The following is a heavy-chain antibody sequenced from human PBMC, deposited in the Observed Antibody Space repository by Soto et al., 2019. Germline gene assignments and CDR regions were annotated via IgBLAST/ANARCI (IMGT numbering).Heavy chain of an antibody. CDR1: GFSLTTRPVG. D-gene: IGHD1-1*01. V-gene: IGHV2-5*02. CDR2: IYWDDDK. J-gene: IGHJ4*02. CDR3: AHRQLYNGAWNEGTFDY. Sequence: QITLKESGPTLVKPTQTLTLTCTFSGFSLTTRPVGVGWIRQPPGQALEWVALIYWDDDKRYNPSLKTRVTIKKNTINNQVVITMTNMDPVDTATYYCAHRQLYNGAWNEGTFDYWGQGALVTVSS.